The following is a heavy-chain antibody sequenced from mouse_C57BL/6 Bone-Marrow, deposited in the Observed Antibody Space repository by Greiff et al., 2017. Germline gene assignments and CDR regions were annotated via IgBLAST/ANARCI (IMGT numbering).Heavy chain of an antibody. CDR1: CYSITSGYY. CDR3: ARGGMDY. V-gene: IGHV3-6*01. Sequence: EVQVVESGPGLVKPSQSLSLTCSVTCYSITSGYYWNWIRQFPGNKLEWMGYISYDGSNNYNPSLKNRISITRDTSKNQFFLKLNSVTTENTATYYCARGGMDYWGQGTSVTVSS. CDR2: ISYDGSN. J-gene: IGHJ4*01.